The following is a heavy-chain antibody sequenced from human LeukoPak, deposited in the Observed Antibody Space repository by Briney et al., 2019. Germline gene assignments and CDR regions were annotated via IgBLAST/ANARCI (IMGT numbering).Heavy chain of an antibody. J-gene: IGHJ4*02. V-gene: IGHV1-69*04. CDR3: ASRIAAPDNHFDY. D-gene: IGHD6-13*01. CDR1: GGTFSSYA. CDR2: IIPILGIA. Sequence: GASVKVSCKASGGTFSSYAISWVRQAPGQGLEWMGRIIPILGIANYAQKFQGRVTITADKSTSTAYMELSSLRSEDTAVYYCASRIAAPDNHFDYWGQGTLVTVSS.